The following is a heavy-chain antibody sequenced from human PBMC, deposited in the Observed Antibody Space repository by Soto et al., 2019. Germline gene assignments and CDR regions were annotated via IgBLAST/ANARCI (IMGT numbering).Heavy chain of an antibody. CDR1: GFTFTSPA. J-gene: IGHJ6*04. Sequence: LVKVACKASGFTFTSPARRWVRQARGQRLEWIGWIVVGSGNTNYAQKFQERVTITRDMSTSTAYMELSSLRSEDTAVYYCAAELNRITIFGVVSFVDVWGKGTTVTVSS. V-gene: IGHV1-58*02. CDR2: IVVGSGNT. D-gene: IGHD3-3*01. CDR3: AAELNRITIFGVVSFVDV.